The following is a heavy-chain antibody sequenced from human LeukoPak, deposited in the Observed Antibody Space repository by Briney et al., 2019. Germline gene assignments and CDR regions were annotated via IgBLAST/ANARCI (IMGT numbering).Heavy chain of an antibody. CDR3: ARVIYSGWEGELSD. D-gene: IGHD6-19*01. Sequence: GGSLRLSCAASGFTFSSYSMNWVRQAPGKGLVWVSRINSDGSTTSYADSVMGRFTISRDNAKNTLYLQMNSLRAEDTAVYYCARVIYSGWEGELSDWGQGTLVTVSS. J-gene: IGHJ4*02. CDR1: GFTFSSYS. V-gene: IGHV3-74*01. CDR2: INSDGSTT.